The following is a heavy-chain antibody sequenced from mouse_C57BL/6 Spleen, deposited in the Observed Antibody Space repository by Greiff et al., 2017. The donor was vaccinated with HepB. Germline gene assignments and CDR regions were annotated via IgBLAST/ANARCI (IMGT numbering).Heavy chain of an antibody. V-gene: IGHV1-42*01. CDR2: INPSTGGT. Sequence: EVKLQESGPELVKPGASVKISCKASGYSFTGYYMNWVKQSPEQSLEWIGEINPSTGGTTYNQKFKAKATLTVDKSSSTAYMQLKSRTSEDAAVYYCARDGLLRSFAYWGQGTLVTVSA. CDR3: ARDGLLRSFAY. D-gene: IGHD1-1*01. CDR1: GYSFTGYY. J-gene: IGHJ3*01.